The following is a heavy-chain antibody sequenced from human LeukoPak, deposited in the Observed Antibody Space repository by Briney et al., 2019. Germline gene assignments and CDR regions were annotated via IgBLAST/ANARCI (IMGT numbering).Heavy chain of an antibody. Sequence: SVKVSCKASGFTFTSSAMQWVRQARGQRLEWIGWIVVGSGNTNYAQKFQERVTITRDMSTSTAYMELSSLRSEDTAVYYCARGPRIALRGPLPYWGQGTLVTVSS. CDR3: ARGPRIALRGPLPY. D-gene: IGHD2/OR15-2a*01. J-gene: IGHJ4*02. CDR1: GFTFTSSA. V-gene: IGHV1-58*02. CDR2: IVVGSGNT.